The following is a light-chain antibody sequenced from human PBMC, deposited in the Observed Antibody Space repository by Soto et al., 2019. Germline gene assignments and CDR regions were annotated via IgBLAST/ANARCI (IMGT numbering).Light chain of an antibody. CDR1: QSVSSN. CDR2: GAS. V-gene: IGKV3D-15*01. CDR3: QQYNNWPPLT. J-gene: IGKJ4*01. Sequence: EIVMTQSPATLSVSPGERATLSCRASQSVSSNLAWYQQKPGQAPRLLIYGASTRATGIPVRFSGSGSGTEFTLTISSLQSEDFAVYYCQQYNNWPPLTFGGGTKVEI.